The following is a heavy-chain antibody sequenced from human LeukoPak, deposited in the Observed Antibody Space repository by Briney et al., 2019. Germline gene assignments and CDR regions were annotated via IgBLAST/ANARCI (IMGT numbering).Heavy chain of an antibody. CDR2: INAGNGNT. CDR3: ARGWGIVVVTAQFDY. J-gene: IGHJ4*02. CDR1: GYTFTSYA. V-gene: IGHV1-3*01. D-gene: IGHD2-21*02. Sequence: GASVKVSCKASGYTFTSYAMHWVRQAPGQRLEWMGWINAGNGNTKYSQKFQGRVTITRDTSASTAYMELSSLRSEDTAVYYCARGWGIVVVTAQFDYWGREPWSPSPQ.